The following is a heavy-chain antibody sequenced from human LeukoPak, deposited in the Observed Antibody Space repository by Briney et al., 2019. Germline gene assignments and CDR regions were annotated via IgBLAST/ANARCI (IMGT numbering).Heavy chain of an antibody. Sequence: GGSLRLSCATSGFNFDRYTIHWVRQAPGKGLEWVSLAGWAGGTTFYSDSVRGRFTISRDSGRKSVYLQMNGLTTDDTAFYFCAKELDTMFFDYWGQGALVTVSS. D-gene: IGHD3-10*02. CDR1: GFNFDRYT. CDR2: AGWAGGTT. V-gene: IGHV3-43*01. J-gene: IGHJ4*02. CDR3: AKELDTMFFDY.